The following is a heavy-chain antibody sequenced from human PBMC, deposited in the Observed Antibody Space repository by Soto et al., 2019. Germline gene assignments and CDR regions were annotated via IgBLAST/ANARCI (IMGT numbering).Heavy chain of an antibody. CDR2: IYYSGST. V-gene: IGHV4-31*03. Sequence: PSETLALTCTVSGGSISSGGYYWSWIRQHPGKGLEWIGYIYYSGSTYYNPSLKSRVTISVDTSRNQFSLKLSSVTAADTAVYYCARELKNWFDPWGQGTLVTVSS. CDR1: GGSISSGGYY. J-gene: IGHJ5*02. CDR3: ARELKNWFDP.